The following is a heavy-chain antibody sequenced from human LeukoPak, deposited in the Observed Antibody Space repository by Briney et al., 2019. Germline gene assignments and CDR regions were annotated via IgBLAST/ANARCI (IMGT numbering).Heavy chain of an antibody. Sequence: PSEALSLTCTVSGGSISGYYWSWIRQPPGKRLEWIGYIYDTGATNYNPSLKSRFTISIDTSKNQSSLNLSSVTAADTAVYYCARLPLIATTRGGFDPWGQGTLVTVSS. J-gene: IGHJ5*02. CDR3: ARLPLIATTRGGFDP. D-gene: IGHD1/OR15-1a*01. V-gene: IGHV4-59*08. CDR2: IYDTGAT. CDR1: GGSISGYY.